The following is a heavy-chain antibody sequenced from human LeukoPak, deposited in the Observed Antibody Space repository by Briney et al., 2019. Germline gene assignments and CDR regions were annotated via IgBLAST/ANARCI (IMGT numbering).Heavy chain of an antibody. Sequence: PSETLSLTCTVSGGSISSYYWSWIRQPPGKGLEWIGYIYYSGSTNYNPSLKSRVTISVDTSKNQFSLKLSSVTAADTAVYYCARMYSSGWYTYWGQGTPVTVSS. V-gene: IGHV4-59*01. CDR3: ARMYSSGWYTY. D-gene: IGHD6-19*01. J-gene: IGHJ4*02. CDR1: GGSISSYY. CDR2: IYYSGST.